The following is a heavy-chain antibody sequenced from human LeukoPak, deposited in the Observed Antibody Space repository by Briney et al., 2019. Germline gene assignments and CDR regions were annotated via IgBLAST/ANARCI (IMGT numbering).Heavy chain of an antibody. V-gene: IGHV4-39*01. D-gene: IGHD3-3*01. CDR3: ARPRITIFGVVIDAFDI. CDR1: GGSISSSSYY. CDR2: IYYSGST. J-gene: IGHJ3*02. Sequence: ASETLSLTCTVSGGSISSSSYYWGWIRQPPGKGLEWIGSIYYSGSTYYNPSLKSQVTISVDTSKNQFSLKLSSVTAADTAVYYCARPRITIFGVVIDAFDIWGKGTMVTVSS.